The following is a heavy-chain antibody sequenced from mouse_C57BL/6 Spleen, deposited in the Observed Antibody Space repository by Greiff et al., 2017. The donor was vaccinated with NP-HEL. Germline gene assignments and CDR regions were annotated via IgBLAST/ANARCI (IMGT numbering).Heavy chain of an antibody. V-gene: IGHV1-53*01. CDR2: INPSNGGT. CDR1: GYTFTSYW. J-gene: IGHJ4*01. CDR3: ARGFFPYYYAMDY. Sequence: VQLQQPGTELVKPGASVKLSCKASGYTFTSYWMHWVKQRPGQGLEWIGNINPSNGGTNYNEKFKSKATLTVDKSSSTAYMQLSSLTSEDSAVYYCARGFFPYYYAMDYWGQGTSVTVSS.